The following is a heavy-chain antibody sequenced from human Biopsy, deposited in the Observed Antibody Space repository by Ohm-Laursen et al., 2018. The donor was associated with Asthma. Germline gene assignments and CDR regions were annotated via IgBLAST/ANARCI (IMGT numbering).Heavy chain of an antibody. CDR3: ARCQVGYSSGWSLLLKKIYYSGMDV. D-gene: IGHD6-19*01. CDR2: IMTVFGTT. V-gene: IGHV1-69*13. J-gene: IGHJ6*02. Sequence: SVTVSCKAPGGSFSNFAISWVRQAPGQGLEWLGGIMTVFGTTNYAQKCQGRATITADESTSTAYMEVTSLRSEDTAIYYCARCQVGYSSGWSLLLKKIYYSGMDVWGQGTAVTVSS. CDR1: GGSFSNFA.